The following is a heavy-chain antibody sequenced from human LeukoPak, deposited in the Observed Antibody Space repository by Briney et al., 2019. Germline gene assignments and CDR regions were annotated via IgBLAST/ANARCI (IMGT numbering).Heavy chain of an antibody. CDR1: GFTFSSYA. Sequence: GGSLRLSCAASGFTFSSYAMSWVRQAPGKGLEWVSAISGSGGSTYYADSVKGRFTISRDNSKNTLCLQMNSLRAEDTAVYYCARVVHKIHDRYSGYFSGTRQHYYFDYWGQGTLVTVSS. D-gene: IGHD5-12*01. CDR3: ARVVHKIHDRYSGYFSGTRQHYYFDY. J-gene: IGHJ4*02. V-gene: IGHV3-23*01. CDR2: ISGSGGST.